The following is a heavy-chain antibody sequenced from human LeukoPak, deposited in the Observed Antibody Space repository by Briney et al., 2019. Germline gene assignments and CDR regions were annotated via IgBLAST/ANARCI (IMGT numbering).Heavy chain of an antibody. CDR2: MYYTGST. Sequence: SETLSLTCTVSGGFISSSYWDWIRQPPGKGLEWIGYMYYTGSTNYNPSLKSRVTISVDTSKNQISLRLTSVTTADTAVYYCARDLIRDGFDYWGQGTLVTVSS. V-gene: IGHV4-59*01. CDR3: ARDLIRDGFDY. J-gene: IGHJ4*02. D-gene: IGHD5-24*01. CDR1: GGFISSSY.